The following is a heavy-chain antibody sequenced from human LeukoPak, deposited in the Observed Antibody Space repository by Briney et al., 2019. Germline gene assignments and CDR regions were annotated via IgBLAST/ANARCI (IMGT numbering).Heavy chain of an antibody. D-gene: IGHD6-19*01. CDR2: IYPGDSDT. CDR3: ARFSDTSGCFDP. V-gene: IGHV5-51*01. J-gene: IGHJ5*02. Sequence: GESLEIPCMASGYTFTSYWIVWVRQMPGKGLEWMGIIYPGDSDTRYSPSFQGQVTLSADKSISTAYLQWSSLKASDTAIYYCARFSDTSGCFDPWGQGTLVTVSS. CDR1: GYTFTSYW.